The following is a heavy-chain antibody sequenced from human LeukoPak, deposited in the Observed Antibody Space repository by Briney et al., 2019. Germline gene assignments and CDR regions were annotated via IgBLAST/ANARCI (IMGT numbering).Heavy chain of an antibody. CDR3: ARGLLEWLRLETYYFDY. Sequence: WGSLRLSCAASGFTFSSYWMTWVRQTPGKGLEWVANIKTDGSQKYYVDSVKGRFNISRDNAKNSLYLQMNSLRVDDTATYYCARGLLEWLRLETYYFDYWGQGSQVTVSS. CDR2: IKTDGSQK. D-gene: IGHD3-3*01. V-gene: IGHV3-7*01. J-gene: IGHJ4*02. CDR1: GFTFSSYW.